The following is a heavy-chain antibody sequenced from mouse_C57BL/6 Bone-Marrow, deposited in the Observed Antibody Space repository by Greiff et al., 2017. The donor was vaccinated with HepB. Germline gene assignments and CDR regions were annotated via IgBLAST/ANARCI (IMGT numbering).Heavy chain of an antibody. J-gene: IGHJ1*03. Sequence: VQLVESGPELVKPGASVKLSCKASGYTFTSYDLNWVKQRPGQGLEWIGWIYPRDGSTKYNEKFKGKATLTVDTSSSTAHMELHSLTSEDSAVYFCARGISFDVWGTGTTVTVSS. CDR3: ARGISFDV. CDR1: GYTFTSYD. CDR2: IYPRDGST. V-gene: IGHV1-85*01.